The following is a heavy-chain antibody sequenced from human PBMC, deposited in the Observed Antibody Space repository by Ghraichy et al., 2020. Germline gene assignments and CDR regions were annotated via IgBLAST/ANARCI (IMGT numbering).Heavy chain of an antibody. J-gene: IGHJ1*01. V-gene: IGHV4-61*01. CDR1: GGSVSSGSYY. Sequence: SETLSLTCTVSGGSVSSGSYYWSWIRQPPGKGLEWIGYIYYSGSTNYNPSLKSRVTISVDTSKNQFSLKLSSVTAADTAVYYCARDTYYYDSSGYYHGYFQHWGQGTLVTVSS. D-gene: IGHD3-22*01. CDR3: ARDTYYYDSSGYYHGYFQH. CDR2: IYYSGST.